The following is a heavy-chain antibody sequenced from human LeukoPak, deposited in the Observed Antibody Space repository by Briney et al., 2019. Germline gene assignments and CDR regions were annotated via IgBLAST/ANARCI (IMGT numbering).Heavy chain of an antibody. CDR1: GFTFSSYS. CDR2: ISSSSSYI. Sequence: GGSLRLSCAASGFTFSSYSMNWVRQAPGKGLEWVSSISSSSSYIYYADSVKGRFSISRDNARNLLFLQMNSLRAEDTAVYYCASDIVAPGLHFEYWGQGSLVTVSP. J-gene: IGHJ4*02. D-gene: IGHD6-13*01. V-gene: IGHV3-21*04. CDR3: ASDIVAPGLHFEY.